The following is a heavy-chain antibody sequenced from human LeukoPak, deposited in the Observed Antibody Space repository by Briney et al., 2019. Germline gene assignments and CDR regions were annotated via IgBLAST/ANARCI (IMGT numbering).Heavy chain of an antibody. V-gene: IGHV3-74*01. Sequence: GGSLRLSCAASGCPFSSYWMHWVRQAPGKGLVWVSRINSDGSSTSYADSVKGRFTISRDNAKNTLYLQMNSLRAEDTAVYYCARGPYCSSTSCYLVDDAFDIWGQGTMVTVSS. D-gene: IGHD2-2*01. J-gene: IGHJ3*02. CDR2: INSDGSST. CDR3: ARGPYCSSTSCYLVDDAFDI. CDR1: GCPFSSYW.